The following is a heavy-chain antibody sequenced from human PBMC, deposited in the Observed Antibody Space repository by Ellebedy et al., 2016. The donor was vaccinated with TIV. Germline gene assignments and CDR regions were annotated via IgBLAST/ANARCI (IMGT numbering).Heavy chain of an antibody. D-gene: IGHD1-26*01. CDR3: ARDSTLFSWELSYYFDY. V-gene: IGHV3-30-3*01. J-gene: IGHJ4*02. CDR1: GFTFSSYA. Sequence: GESLKISCAASGFTFSSYAMHWVRQAPGKGLEWVAVISYDGSNKYYADSVKGRFTISRDNSKNTLYLQMNSLRAEDTAVYYCARDSTLFSWELSYYFDYWGQGTLVTVSS. CDR2: ISYDGSNK.